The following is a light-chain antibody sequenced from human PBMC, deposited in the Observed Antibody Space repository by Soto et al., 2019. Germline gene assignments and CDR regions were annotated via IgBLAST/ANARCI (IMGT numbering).Light chain of an antibody. Sequence: QSVLKQPPSVSAAPGQRVTISCSGSSSNIGNNYVSWYRQFPGTAPILLIYEDNVRPSGIPDRFSGSKSGTSATLGIIGLQSGDEADYYCAAWDSPDYVFGTWTKVTV. J-gene: IGLJ1*01. CDR2: EDN. V-gene: IGLV1-51*02. CDR3: AAWDSPDYV. CDR1: SSNIGNNY.